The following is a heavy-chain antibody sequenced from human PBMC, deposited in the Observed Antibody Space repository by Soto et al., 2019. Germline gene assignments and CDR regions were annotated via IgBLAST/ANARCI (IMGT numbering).Heavy chain of an antibody. CDR2: ISYSGST. D-gene: IGHD1-26*01. Sequence: SETLSLTCTVSGGFINSYYWSWVRQPPGKGLEWIGYISYSGSTNYNPSLKSRVSISVGTSKNQFSLRLSSVTAADTAVYYCARHNIEGGYRYFDNWGQGTLVTGSS. J-gene: IGHJ4*02. V-gene: IGHV4-59*08. CDR1: GGFINSYY. CDR3: ARHNIEGGYRYFDN.